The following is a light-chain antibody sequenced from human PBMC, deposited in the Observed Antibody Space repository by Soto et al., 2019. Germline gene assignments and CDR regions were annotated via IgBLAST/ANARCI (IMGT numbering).Light chain of an antibody. CDR3: CSFAGRDTFLYV. CDR1: NSDVGAYNY. Sequence: QSAPTQPRSVSGSPGQSVTISCTGTNSDVGAYNYVSWYQHHPGKAPKLMIYDVNKRPSGVPDRFSGFKSGNTASLTISGLQAEDEADYYCCSFAGRDTFLYVFGTGTQLTVL. V-gene: IGLV2-11*01. CDR2: DVN. J-gene: IGLJ1*01.